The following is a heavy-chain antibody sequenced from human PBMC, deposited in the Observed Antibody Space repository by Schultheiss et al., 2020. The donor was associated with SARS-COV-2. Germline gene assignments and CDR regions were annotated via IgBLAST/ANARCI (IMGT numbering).Heavy chain of an antibody. D-gene: IGHD1-7*01. CDR3: ARGSWNYDYYYYGMDV. CDR1: GGSVSSGSYY. Sequence: SETLSLTCTVSGGSVSSGSYYWSWIRQPPGKGLEWIGYIYYSGSTNYNPSLKSRVTISVDTSKNQFSLKLSSVTAADTAVYYCARGSWNYDYYYYGMDVWGQGTTVTVAS. J-gene: IGHJ6*02. CDR2: IYYSGST. V-gene: IGHV4-61*01.